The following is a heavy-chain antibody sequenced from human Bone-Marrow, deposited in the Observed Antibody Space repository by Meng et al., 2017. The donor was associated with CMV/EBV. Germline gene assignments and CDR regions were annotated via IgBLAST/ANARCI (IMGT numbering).Heavy chain of an antibody. CDR1: GGTVSSYT. CDR3: ASGVEMATIRTDY. D-gene: IGHD5-24*01. CDR2: IIPILGIA. Sequence: KASGGTVSSYTISWVRQAPGKGLEWMGRIIPILGIANYAQKFQGRVTITADKSTSTAYMELSSLRSEDTAVYYCASGVEMATIRTDYWGQGTLVTVSS. J-gene: IGHJ4*02. V-gene: IGHV1-69*02.